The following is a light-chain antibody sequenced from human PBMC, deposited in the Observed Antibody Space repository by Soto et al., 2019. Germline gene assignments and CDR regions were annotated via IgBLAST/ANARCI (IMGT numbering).Light chain of an antibody. V-gene: IGLV2-14*03. CDR1: SSDIGAYNF. J-gene: IGLJ2*01. CDR3: TSWTTSTTMK. Sequence: HSVLTQPASVSGSPGQSITISCTGTSSDIGAYNFVSWYQQHPGKAPKLMLYDVNIRPSGVSNRFSGSKSGNTASLTISGLQAEDEADYYCTSWTTSTTMKFGGGTKVTVL. CDR2: DVN.